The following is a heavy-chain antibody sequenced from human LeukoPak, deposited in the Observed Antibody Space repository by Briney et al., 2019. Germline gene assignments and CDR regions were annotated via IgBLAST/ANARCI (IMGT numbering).Heavy chain of an antibody. Sequence: GGTLRLSCEASGLNFSNFGKSWVRQAPGKGLEWVSGITSDGSTYYADSVRGRFIISRDNSKNTLFLQMNSLRVDDTAVFYCAKVPLRTGLKYFDYWGQGTLVTVSS. D-gene: IGHD3/OR15-3a*01. J-gene: IGHJ4*02. CDR1: GLNFSNFG. V-gene: IGHV3-23*01. CDR2: ITSDGST. CDR3: AKVPLRTGLKYFDY.